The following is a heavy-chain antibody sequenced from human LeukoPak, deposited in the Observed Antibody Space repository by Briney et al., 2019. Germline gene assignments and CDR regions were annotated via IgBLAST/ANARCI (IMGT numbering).Heavy chain of an antibody. CDR2: ISSSSSYI. V-gene: IGHV3-21*01. CDR1: GFTFSSYS. J-gene: IGHJ4*02. CDR3: ARVGFNYYDSSAIPADY. Sequence: GGSLRLSCAASGFTFSSYSMNWVRQAPGKGLDWVSSISSSSSYIYYADSVKGRFTISRDNAKNSLYLQMNSLRAEDTAVYYCARVGFNYYDSSAIPADYWGQGTLVTVSS. D-gene: IGHD3-22*01.